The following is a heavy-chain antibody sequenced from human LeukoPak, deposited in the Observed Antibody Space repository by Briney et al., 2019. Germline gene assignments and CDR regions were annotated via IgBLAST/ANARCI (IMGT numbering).Heavy chain of an antibody. D-gene: IGHD4-23*01. CDR2: IIPIFGTA. V-gene: IGHV1-69*13. J-gene: IGHJ4*02. Sequence: GASVKVSCKTSGYTFIDYYIHWVRQAPGQGLEWMGGIIPIFGTANYAQKFQGRVTITADESTSAAYMELSSLRSEDTAVYYCAGGGNSFRNFDYWGQGTLVTVSS. CDR3: AGGGNSFRNFDY. CDR1: GYTFIDYY.